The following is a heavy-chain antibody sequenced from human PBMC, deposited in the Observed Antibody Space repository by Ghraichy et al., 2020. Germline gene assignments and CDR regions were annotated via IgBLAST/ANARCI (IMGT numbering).Heavy chain of an antibody. V-gene: IGHV3-33*01. J-gene: IGHJ6*02. D-gene: IGHD3-10*01. CDR3: ARDRITMVRGVILYYYGMEV. Sequence: GESLNISCAASGFTFSSYGMHWVRQAPGKGLEWVAVIWYDGSNKYYADSVKGRFTISRDNSKNTRYLQMNSLRAEDTAVYYCARDRITMVRGVILYYYGMEVWGQGTTVTVSS. CDR2: IWYDGSNK. CDR1: GFTFSSYG.